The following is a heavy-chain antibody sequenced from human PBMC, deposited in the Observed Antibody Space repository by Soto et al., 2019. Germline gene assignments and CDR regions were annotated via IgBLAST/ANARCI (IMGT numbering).Heavy chain of an antibody. CDR3: ARDYKPRVRYFDWLSPMRAFDI. CDR1: GYTFTSYG. V-gene: IGHV1-18*01. Sequence: ASVKVSCKASGYTFTSYGISWVRQAPGQGLEWMGWISAYNGNTNYAQKLQGRVTMTTDTSTSTAYMELRSLRSDDTAVYYCARDYKPRVRYFDWLSPMRAFDIWGQGTMVTVSS. D-gene: IGHD3-9*01. J-gene: IGHJ3*02. CDR2: ISAYNGNT.